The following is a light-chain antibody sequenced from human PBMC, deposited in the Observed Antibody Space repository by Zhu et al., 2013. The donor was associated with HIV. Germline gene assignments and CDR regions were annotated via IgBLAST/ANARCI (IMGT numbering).Light chain of an antibody. Sequence: EIVLTQSPATLSLSPGERATLSCRASQSVSSYLAWYQQKPGQAPRLLIYDASNRATGIPARFSGSGSGTDFTLTISSLEPEDFAVYYCQQRSSWYSFGQGTKLEIK. J-gene: IGKJ2*03. V-gene: IGKV3-11*01. CDR3: QQRSSWYS. CDR2: DAS. CDR1: QSVSSY.